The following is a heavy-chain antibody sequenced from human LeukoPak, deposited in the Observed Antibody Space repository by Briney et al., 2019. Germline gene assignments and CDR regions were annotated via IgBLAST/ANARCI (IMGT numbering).Heavy chain of an antibody. CDR2: ISTVSTYT. V-gene: IGHV3-21*06. CDR3: ARDGSGLYLYYYMDV. Sequence: GGSLRLSCAPSGLTFSDHSMSWVCQAPGMGLEWVASISTVSTYTFYGDSVKGRFTISRDNAKNSLYLQMSYLTAEDTAVSYCARDGSGLYLYYYMDVWGKGTTVTVSS. J-gene: IGHJ6*03. CDR1: GLTFSDHS. D-gene: IGHD6-25*01.